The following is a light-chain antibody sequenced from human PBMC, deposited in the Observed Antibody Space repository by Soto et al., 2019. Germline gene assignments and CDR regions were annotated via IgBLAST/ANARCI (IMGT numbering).Light chain of an antibody. CDR2: KVS. J-gene: IGKJ2*01. V-gene: IGKV2-30*01. CDR3: LQASPWPYT. CDR1: QSLVSGDGNTY. Sequence: DVVMTQSPLSLPVTLGQPASISCRSSQSLVSGDGNTYLNWFQQRPGQSPRRLIYKVSNRDSGVPHRFSGSVPDIDFTLNISRVEAEDVGIYFCLQASPWPYTFGQGTKLEI.